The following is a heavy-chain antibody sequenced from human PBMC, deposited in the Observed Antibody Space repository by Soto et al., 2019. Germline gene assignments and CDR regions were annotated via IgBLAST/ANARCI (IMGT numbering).Heavy chain of an antibody. CDR3: ARMTNPHYGMDV. CDR1: GFSLSTSGMC. Sequence: SGRTLVNPTQTLTLTCTFSGFSLSTSGMCVSWIRQPPGKALEWLALIDGDDDEYYNTSLKTRLTISKDTSKNQVVLTMTNMDPVDTATYYCARMTNPHYGMDVWGQGTTVTVSS. V-gene: IGHV2-70*01. J-gene: IGHJ6*02. CDR2: IDGDDDE.